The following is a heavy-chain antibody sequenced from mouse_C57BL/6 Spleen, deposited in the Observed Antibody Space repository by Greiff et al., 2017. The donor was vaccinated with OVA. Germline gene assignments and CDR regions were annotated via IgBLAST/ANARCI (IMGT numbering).Heavy chain of an antibody. CDR2: IDPSDSET. J-gene: IGHJ4*01. Sequence: VQLQQPGAELVRPGSSVKLSCKASGYTFTSYWMHWVKQRPIQGLEWIGNIDPSDSETHYNQKFKDKATLTVDKSSSTAYMQLSSLTSEDSAVYYCARHTVVATDAMDYWGQGTSVTVSS. D-gene: IGHD1-1*01. CDR1: GYTFTSYW. V-gene: IGHV1-52*01. CDR3: ARHTVVATDAMDY.